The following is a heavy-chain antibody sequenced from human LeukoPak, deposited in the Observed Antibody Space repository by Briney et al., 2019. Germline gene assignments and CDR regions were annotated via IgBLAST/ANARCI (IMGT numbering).Heavy chain of an antibody. CDR1: GGTFSSYA. V-gene: IGHV1-69*13. J-gene: IGHJ4*02. Sequence: ASVKVSCKASGGTFSSYAISWVRQAPGQGLEWMGGIIPIFGTANYAQKFQGRVTITADESTSTAYMELSSLRSEDTAVYYCARGYYDTRGPDYWGQGTLVTVSS. CDR3: ARGYYDTRGPDY. CDR2: IIPIFGTA. D-gene: IGHD3-22*01.